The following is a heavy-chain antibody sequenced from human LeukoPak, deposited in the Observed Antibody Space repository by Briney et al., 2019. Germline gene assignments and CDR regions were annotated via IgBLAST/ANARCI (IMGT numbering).Heavy chain of an antibody. Sequence: ASVNVSCTASGYTFTSYAMNLGRQAPGQGLGGMGGINTNTVNRTYAQGFTGRVVFSLDTSVSTAYLQISSLKADDTAVYYCASGHSGDYASLWYWRPGTLATVSS. CDR2: INTNTVNR. V-gene: IGHV7-4-1*02. J-gene: IGHJ4*02. CDR3: ASGHSGDYASLWY. D-gene: IGHD4-17*01. CDR1: GYTFTSYA.